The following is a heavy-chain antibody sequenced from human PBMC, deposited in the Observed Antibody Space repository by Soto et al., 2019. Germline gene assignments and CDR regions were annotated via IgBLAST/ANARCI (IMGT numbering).Heavy chain of an antibody. Sequence: QVQLQESGLGLVKPSQTLSLTCTVSGGSISSGGYYWSWIRQHPGKGLEWIGYIYYSGSTYYNPSLKSRVTTSVDTSKTQFPRKLSSVTAADTAVYYCARGGIAAAAPPDYWGQGTLVTVSS. V-gene: IGHV4-31*03. CDR3: ARGGIAAAAPPDY. CDR2: IYYSGST. CDR1: GGSISSGGYY. D-gene: IGHD6-13*01. J-gene: IGHJ4*02.